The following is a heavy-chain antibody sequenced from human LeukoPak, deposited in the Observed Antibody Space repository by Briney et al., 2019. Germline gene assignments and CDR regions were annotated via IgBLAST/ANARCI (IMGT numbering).Heavy chain of an antibody. D-gene: IGHD3-9*01. CDR1: GYTFTGYY. Sequence: GSSVKVSCKASGYTFTGYYMHWVRQAPGQGLEWMGWINPNSGGTNYAQKFQGRVTMTRDTSISTAYMELSRLRSDDTAAYYCARGAGRYFDWLLFVGFGMDVWGKGTTVTISS. CDR2: INPNSGGT. CDR3: ARGAGRYFDWLLFVGFGMDV. V-gene: IGHV1-2*02. J-gene: IGHJ6*04.